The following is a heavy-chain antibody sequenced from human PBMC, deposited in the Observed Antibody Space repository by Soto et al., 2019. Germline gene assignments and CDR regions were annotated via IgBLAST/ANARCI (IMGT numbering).Heavy chain of an antibody. Sequence: ITLEESGPTLVKPTQTLTLTCTFSGFSLGTGVGVGWIRQPPGKALEWLALIYWDDDKRYSPSLKTRLTITKDTSKNQVVLTMTNMDPEDTATYYCARGFYTYTGYFDYWGQGTLVTVSS. V-gene: IGHV2-5*02. CDR3: ARGFYTYTGYFDY. D-gene: IGHD3-3*01. J-gene: IGHJ4*02. CDR1: GFSLGTGVG. CDR2: IYWDDDK.